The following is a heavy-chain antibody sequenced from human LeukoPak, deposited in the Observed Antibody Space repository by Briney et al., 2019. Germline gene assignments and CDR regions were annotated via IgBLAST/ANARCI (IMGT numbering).Heavy chain of an antibody. J-gene: IGHJ4*02. Sequence: SETLSLTCTVSGGSISSHYWSWIRQPPGKGLEWIGEIYHSGSTNYNPSLKSRVTISVDKSKNQFSLKLSSVTAADTAVYYCARDGGSGTDYWGQGTLVTVSS. CDR2: IYHSGST. D-gene: IGHD3-10*01. CDR3: ARDGGSGTDY. V-gene: IGHV4-59*11. CDR1: GGSISSHY.